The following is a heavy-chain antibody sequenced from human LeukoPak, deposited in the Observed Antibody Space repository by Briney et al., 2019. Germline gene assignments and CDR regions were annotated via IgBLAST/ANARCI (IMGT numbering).Heavy chain of an antibody. CDR3: AKEWYSSSWSFDY. D-gene: IGHD6-13*01. V-gene: IGHV3-30*18. CDR1: GFTFRSYS. CDR2: ISYDGSNK. J-gene: IGHJ4*02. Sequence: PGGSLRLSCAASGFTFRSYSMNWVRPAPGKGLAWVAVISYDGSNKYYADSVKGRFTTSRDNSKNTLYLQMNSLRAEDTAVYYCAKEWYSSSWSFDYWGQGTLVTVSS.